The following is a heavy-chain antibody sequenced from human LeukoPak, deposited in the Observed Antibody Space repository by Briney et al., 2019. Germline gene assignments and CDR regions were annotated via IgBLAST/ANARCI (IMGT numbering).Heavy chain of an antibody. CDR2: MSGSSSTI. CDR1: GFTFSSFS. V-gene: IGHV3-48*02. D-gene: IGHD6-13*01. Sequence: GGSLRLSCAASGFTFSSFSMNWVRRSPGKGLEWLSYMSGSSSTIYYADSVKGRFTISRDNAKNSLYLQMNSLRDEDTAVYYCARDPSVAATGWGRWFDHWGQGTLVTVSS. CDR3: ARDPSVAATGWGRWFDH. J-gene: IGHJ5*02.